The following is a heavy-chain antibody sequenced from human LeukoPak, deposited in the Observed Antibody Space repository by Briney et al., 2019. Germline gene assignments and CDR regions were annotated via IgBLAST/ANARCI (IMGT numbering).Heavy chain of an antibody. V-gene: IGHV4-59*02. J-gene: IGHJ4*02. Sequence: PSETLSLTCTVSGGSVSSYYWSWIRQPPGKGLEWIGYIYYSGSTNYNPSLKSRVTISVDASKNQFSLKLSSVTAADTAVYYCASGVAAAVVDYWGQGTLVTVSS. CDR1: GGSVSSYY. D-gene: IGHD6-13*01. CDR3: ASGVAAAVVDY. CDR2: IYYSGST.